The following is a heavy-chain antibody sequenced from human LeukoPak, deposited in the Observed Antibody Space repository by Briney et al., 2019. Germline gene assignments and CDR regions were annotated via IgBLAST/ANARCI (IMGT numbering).Heavy chain of an antibody. CDR2: IYSGGNT. CDR3: ARDDPVVTEYFQH. Sequence: GGSLRLSCAASGFTVSINYMSWVRQAPGKGLEWVSVIYSGGNTYYADSVKGRFTISRDNSKNTVYLQMNSLRAEDTAVYYCARDDPVVTEYFQHWGQGTLVTVSS. D-gene: IGHD3-22*01. CDR1: GFTVSINY. J-gene: IGHJ1*01. V-gene: IGHV3-53*05.